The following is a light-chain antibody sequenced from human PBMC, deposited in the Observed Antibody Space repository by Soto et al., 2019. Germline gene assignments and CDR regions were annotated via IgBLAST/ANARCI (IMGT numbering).Light chain of an antibody. Sequence: EIVLTQSPATLSLSPGERATLSCRASQSVSSYLAWYQQKPGQAPRLLIYDASNRATGIPARFSGSGSGTDFTLTISSLEPEDFEVYYCQQGSNWPRTFGQGTKVEIK. CDR1: QSVSSY. V-gene: IGKV3-11*01. CDR2: DAS. CDR3: QQGSNWPRT. J-gene: IGKJ1*01.